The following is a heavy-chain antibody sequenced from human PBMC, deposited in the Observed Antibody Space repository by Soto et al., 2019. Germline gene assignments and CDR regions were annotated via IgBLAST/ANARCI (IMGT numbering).Heavy chain of an antibody. CDR3: ARLPRTDYHMYYFDY. V-gene: IGHV4-39*01. D-gene: IGHD4-17*01. J-gene: IGHJ4*02. Sequence: SETLSLTCTVSGGSISSSSYYWGWIRQPLGKGLEWIGSIYYSGRIYYNPSLKSRVTMSVDTSKNQFSLNLSSVTAADTAVYYCARLPRTDYHMYYFDYWGQGTLVTVSS. CDR2: IYYSGRI. CDR1: GGSISSSSYY.